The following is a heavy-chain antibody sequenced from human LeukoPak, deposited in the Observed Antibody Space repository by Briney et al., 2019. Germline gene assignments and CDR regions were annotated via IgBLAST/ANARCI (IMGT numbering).Heavy chain of an antibody. Sequence: ASVKVSCKASGGTFSNYAIIWMRQAPGQGLEWMGGIIPIFDTANYAQKFQGRVTITADESTSTAYMELSRLRSDDTAVYYCARDRREVSYYGSGTFKFGENYFDYWGQGTLLTVSS. CDR1: GGTFSNYA. CDR2: IIPIFDTA. V-gene: IGHV1-69*01. J-gene: IGHJ4*02. CDR3: ARDRREVSYYGSGTFKFGENYFDY. D-gene: IGHD3-10*01.